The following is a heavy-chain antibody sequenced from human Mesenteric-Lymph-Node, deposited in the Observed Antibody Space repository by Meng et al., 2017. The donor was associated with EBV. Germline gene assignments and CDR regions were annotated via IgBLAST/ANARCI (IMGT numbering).Heavy chain of an antibody. CDR2: INPNSGGT. J-gene: IGHJ4*02. Sequence: VHLVQSGAEGKRPGASVKVSCKASGYTFTGYYMHWLRQAPGQGLEWMGRINPNSGGTNYAQKFQGRVTMTRDTSISTAYMELSRLRSDDTAVYYCARSDSSSWSDFDYWGQGTLVTVSS. D-gene: IGHD6-13*01. CDR1: GYTFTGYY. CDR3: ARSDSSSWSDFDY. V-gene: IGHV1-2*06.